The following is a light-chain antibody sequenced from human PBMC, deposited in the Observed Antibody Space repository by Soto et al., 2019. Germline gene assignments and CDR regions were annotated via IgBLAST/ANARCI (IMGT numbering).Light chain of an antibody. Sequence: QSALTRPASVSGSPGLSITISCSGTSNDVGGYDYVSWYRQHPDRAPRLLIYEVSNRPSGISDRFSGSRSGNTASLTISGLQADDEADYYCASYTVSGTLIFGGGTKVTVL. CDR2: EVS. CDR3: ASYTVSGTLI. V-gene: IGLV2-14*01. J-gene: IGLJ2*01. CDR1: SNDVGGYDY.